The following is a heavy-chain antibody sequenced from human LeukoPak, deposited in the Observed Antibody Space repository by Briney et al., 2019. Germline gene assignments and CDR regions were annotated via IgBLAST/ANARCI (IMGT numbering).Heavy chain of an antibody. CDR3: ARDVRAPSNSGAGPIY. D-gene: IGHD6-13*01. J-gene: IGHJ4*02. CDR2: IKNDGSEK. Sequence: GGSLRLSCAVSGFTFSSYWMSWVRQAPGKGLEWVANIKNDGSEKYYVDSLRGRFTISRDNAKNFFYLQVNSLSAGDTAVYFCARDVRAPSNSGAGPIYWGQGTLVTVSS. V-gene: IGHV3-7*01. CDR1: GFTFSSYW.